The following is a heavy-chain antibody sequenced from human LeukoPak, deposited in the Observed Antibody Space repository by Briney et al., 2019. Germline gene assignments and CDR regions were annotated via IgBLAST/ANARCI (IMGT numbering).Heavy chain of an antibody. Sequence: ASVKVSCKASGYTFTGYYMHWVRQAPGQGLEWMGWINPNSGGTNYAQKFQGRVTMTRDTSISTAYMELSRPRSDDTAVYYCARGPVYAPFNWFDPWGQGTLVTVSS. CDR1: GYTFTGYY. J-gene: IGHJ5*02. V-gene: IGHV1-2*02. CDR2: INPNSGGT. D-gene: IGHD2-8*01. CDR3: ARGPVYAPFNWFDP.